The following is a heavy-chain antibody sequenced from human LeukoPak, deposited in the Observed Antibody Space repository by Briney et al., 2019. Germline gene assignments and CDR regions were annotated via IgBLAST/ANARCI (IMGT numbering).Heavy chain of an antibody. CDR1: GFTFTSYW. Sequence: GGSLRLSCAASGFTFTSYWMSWVRQAPGKGLEWVANIRQDGSEKYYVDSVKGRFTISRDNSKNTLYLQMGSLRAEDMAVYYCARGFASQDYWGQVTLVTVSS. V-gene: IGHV3-7*01. J-gene: IGHJ4*02. D-gene: IGHD2-21*01. CDR2: IRQDGSEK. CDR3: ARGFASQDY.